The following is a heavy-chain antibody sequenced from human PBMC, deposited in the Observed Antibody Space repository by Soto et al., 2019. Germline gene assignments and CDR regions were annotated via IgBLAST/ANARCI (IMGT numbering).Heavy chain of an antibody. V-gene: IGHV1-8*02. CDR2: MNAYNGNT. CDR3: ARDYYYYYMDV. CDR1: GYTFTSYG. J-gene: IGHJ6*03. Sequence: ASVKVSCKASGYTFTSYGISWVRQAPGQGLEWMGWMNAYNGNTGYAQKFQGRVTMTRNTSISTAYMELSSLRSEDTAVYYCARDYYYYYMDVWGKGTTVTVSS.